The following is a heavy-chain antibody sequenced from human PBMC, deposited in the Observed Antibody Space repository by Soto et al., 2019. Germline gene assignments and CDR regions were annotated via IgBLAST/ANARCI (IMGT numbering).Heavy chain of an antibody. CDR2: ISADNGNT. CDR3: ARDQNSMTMARGLIRLYYGMDV. Sequence: QVQLVQSGAEVKKPGASVKVSCKASGYTFTSYSISWVRQAPGQGLEWMGWISADNGNTNYGQKLQGRVTMTTDTSKSPAYMELRNLRSDDTAVYYCARDQNSMTMARGLIRLYYGMDVWGQGTTVTVSS. J-gene: IGHJ6*02. D-gene: IGHD3-10*01. CDR1: GYTFTSYS. V-gene: IGHV1-18*04.